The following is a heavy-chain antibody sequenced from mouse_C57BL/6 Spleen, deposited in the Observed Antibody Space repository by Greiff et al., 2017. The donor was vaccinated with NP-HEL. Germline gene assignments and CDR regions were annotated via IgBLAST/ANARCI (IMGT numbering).Heavy chain of an antibody. CDR2: IDPSDSYT. V-gene: IGHV1-69*01. CDR3: ARGRGYGSSLAWCAY. Sequence: QVQLQQPGAELVMPGASVKLSCKASGYTFTSYWMHWVKQRPGQGLEWIGEIDPSDSYTNYNQKFKGKSTLTVDKSSSTAYMQLSSLTSEDSAVYYCARGRGYGSSLAWCAYWGQGTLVTVSA. J-gene: IGHJ3*01. CDR1: GYTFTSYW. D-gene: IGHD1-1*01.